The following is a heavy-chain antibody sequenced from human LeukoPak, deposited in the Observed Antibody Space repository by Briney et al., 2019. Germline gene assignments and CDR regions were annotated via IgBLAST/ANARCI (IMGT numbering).Heavy chain of an antibody. CDR1: GFPFYYYA. V-gene: IGHV3-9*01. CDR2: ISWNSGSI. J-gene: IGHJ4*02. CDR3: AKGSRRAVAGTPLSFDY. Sequence: ALRLSFAASGFPFYYYAMHWVRPAPGKGVGWVSGISWNSGSIGYSDSVKGRFTISRDTAKNSLYLQMNSLRAEDTALYYCAKGSRRAVAGTPLSFDYWGQGTLVTVSS. D-gene: IGHD6-19*01.